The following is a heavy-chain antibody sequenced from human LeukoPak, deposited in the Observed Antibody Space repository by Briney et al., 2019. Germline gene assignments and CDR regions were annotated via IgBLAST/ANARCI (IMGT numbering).Heavy chain of an antibody. CDR3: AKDIRGIVLVPTAYQFDS. J-gene: IGHJ4*02. Sequence: GGSLRLSCVGSGFTFSAYGMSWVRQAPGKGLESVSSISGSDGATSYADSVKGRFTISRDNSKNTLYLQMNSLRAEDTAVYYCAKDIRGIVLVPTAYQFDSWGQGTLVTVSP. D-gene: IGHD2-8*02. V-gene: IGHV3-23*01. CDR2: ISGSDGAT. CDR1: GFTFSAYG.